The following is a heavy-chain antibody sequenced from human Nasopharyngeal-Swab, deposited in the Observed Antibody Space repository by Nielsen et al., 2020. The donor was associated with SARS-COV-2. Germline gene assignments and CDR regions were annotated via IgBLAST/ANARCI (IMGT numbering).Heavy chain of an antibody. V-gene: IGHV3-21*01. Sequence: GGSLRLSCAASGFTFRSYSMNWVRQAPGKGLEWVSSISSSSSYIYYADSVKGRFTISRDNAKNSLYLQMNSLRAEDTAVYYCASLLSITIFGDFDYWGQGTLVTVSS. CDR3: ASLLSITIFGDFDY. CDR1: GFTFRSYS. CDR2: ISSSSSYI. D-gene: IGHD3-3*01. J-gene: IGHJ4*02.